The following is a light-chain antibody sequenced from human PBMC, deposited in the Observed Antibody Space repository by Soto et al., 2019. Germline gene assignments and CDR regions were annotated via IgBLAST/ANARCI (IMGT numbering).Light chain of an antibody. J-gene: IGLJ3*02. CDR2: LNSDGSH. CDR3: QTWGTGSWV. CDR1: SGHSSYA. V-gene: IGLV4-69*01. Sequence: QSVLTQSPSASASLGASVKLTCTLSSGHSSYAIAWHQQQPEKGPRYLMKLNSDGSHSKGDGIPDRFSGSSSGAERYLTLSSLQSEDEADYYCQTWGTGSWVFGGGTKVTVL.